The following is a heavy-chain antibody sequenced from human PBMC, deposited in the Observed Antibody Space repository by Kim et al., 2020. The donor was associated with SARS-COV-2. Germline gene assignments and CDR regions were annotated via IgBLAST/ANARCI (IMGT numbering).Heavy chain of an antibody. CDR2: IYHSGST. CDR1: GGSISSGGYS. Sequence: SETLSLTCAVSGGSISSGGYSWSWIRQPPGKGLEWIGYIYHSGSTYYNPSLKSRVTISVDRSKNQFSLKLSSVTAADTAVYYCARGGPPPYSGYDLVWFDPWGQGTLVTVSS. D-gene: IGHD5-12*01. V-gene: IGHV4-30-2*01. CDR3: ARGGPPPYSGYDLVWFDP. J-gene: IGHJ5*02.